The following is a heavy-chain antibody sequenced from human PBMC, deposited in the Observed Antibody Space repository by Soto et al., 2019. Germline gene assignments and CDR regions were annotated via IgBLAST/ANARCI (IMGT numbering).Heavy chain of an antibody. J-gene: IGHJ3*02. CDR1: GGSVSSSNW. D-gene: IGHD2-21*02. V-gene: IGHV4-4*02. CDR2: IYHSGRA. CDR3: ARVPGVVVSADDAFDI. Sequence: QVQLQESGPGLVKPSGTLSLTCAVSGGSVSSSNWWSWVRQSPGKGLEWMGEIYHSGRAHYNPSLKSRATRSLDKSKNQCTRRLTSVTAADTAVYYCARVPGVVVSADDAFDIWGPGTRVIVSS.